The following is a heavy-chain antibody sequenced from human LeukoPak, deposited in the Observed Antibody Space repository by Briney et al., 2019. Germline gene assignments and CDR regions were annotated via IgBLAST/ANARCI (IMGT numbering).Heavy chain of an antibody. D-gene: IGHD3-16*01. CDR1: GFTFSNAW. V-gene: IGHV3-7*03. Sequence: QPGGSLRLSCAASGFTFSNAWMNWARQAPGKGLEWVASINHNGNVNYYVDSVKGRFTISRDNAKNSLYLQMSNLRAEDTAVYFCARGGGLDVWGQGATVTVSS. J-gene: IGHJ6*02. CDR2: INHNGNVN. CDR3: ARGGGLDV.